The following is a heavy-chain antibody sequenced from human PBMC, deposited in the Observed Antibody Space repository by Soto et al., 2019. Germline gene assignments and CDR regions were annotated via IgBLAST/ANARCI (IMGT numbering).Heavy chain of an antibody. Sequence: ASVKVSCKASGYTFTSYGISWVRQAPGQGLEWMGWISAYNGNTNYAQKLQGRVTMTTDTSTSTAYMELRSLRSDDTAVYYCARDPVLLWFGESLNWFDPWGQGTLVTVSS. D-gene: IGHD3-10*01. CDR3: ARDPVLLWFGESLNWFDP. CDR1: GYTFTSYG. CDR2: ISAYNGNT. J-gene: IGHJ5*02. V-gene: IGHV1-18*01.